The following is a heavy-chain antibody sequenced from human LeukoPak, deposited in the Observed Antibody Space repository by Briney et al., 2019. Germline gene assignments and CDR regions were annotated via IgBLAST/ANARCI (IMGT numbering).Heavy chain of an antibody. CDR1: GGSISSSSHY. CDR2: IYYSGTT. V-gene: IGHV4-39*07. J-gene: IGHJ5*02. CDR3: TREVEGYSYASGRFLHFDP. D-gene: IGHD3-10*01. Sequence: SETLSLTCTVSGGSISSSSHYWGWIRQPPGKGLEWIGSIYYSGTTYYNPSLKGRISISIDTSNNQFSLQLSSVTAADTAVYYCTREVEGYSYASGRFLHFDPWGQGTLVTVSS.